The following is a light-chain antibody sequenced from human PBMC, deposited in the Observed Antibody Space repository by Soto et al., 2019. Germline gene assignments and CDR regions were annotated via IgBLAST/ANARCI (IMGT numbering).Light chain of an antibody. J-gene: IGLJ3*02. V-gene: IGLV4-60*03. CDR2: LEGSGSY. CDR1: SGHSSYN. Sequence: QPVLTQSSSASASPGSSVKLTCTLSSGHSSYNIAWHQQQPGKAPRYLMKLEGSGSYNKGSGVPDRFSGSSSGADRYLTISKLQSEDEADYYCETWDSNTRVFGGGTQLTVL. CDR3: ETWDSNTRV.